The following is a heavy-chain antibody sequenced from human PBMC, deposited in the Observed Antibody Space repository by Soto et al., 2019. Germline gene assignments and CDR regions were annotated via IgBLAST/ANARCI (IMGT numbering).Heavy chain of an antibody. J-gene: IGHJ3*02. D-gene: IGHD3-9*01. CDR1: PRSFGTYY. CDR3: ARYFDWPNAFDI. V-gene: IGHV4-59*01. Sequence: SETLSLTCTVSPRSFGTYYWSWIRQPPGTGLAWIGYLYYTGNTNYNPSLKSRVTISVDTSKNQYSLKLRSVTAADTAVYFCARYFDWPNAFDIWGQGTMVTVSS. CDR2: LYYTGNT.